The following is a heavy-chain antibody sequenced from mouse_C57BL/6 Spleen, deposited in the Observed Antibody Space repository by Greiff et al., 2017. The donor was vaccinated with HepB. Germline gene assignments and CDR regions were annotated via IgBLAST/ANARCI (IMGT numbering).Heavy chain of an antibody. V-gene: IGHV1-15*01. CDR2: IDPDTGGT. J-gene: IGHJ1*03. D-gene: IGHD1-1*01. CDR3: TRNYYGSSYWYFDV. CDR1: GYTFTDYE. Sequence: VNLVESGAELVRPGASVTLSCKASGYTFTDYEMHWVKQTPVHGLEWIGAIDPDTGGTAYNQKFKGKAILTADKSSSTAYMERRSLTSEDSAVYSSTRNYYGSSYWYFDVWGTGTTVTVSS.